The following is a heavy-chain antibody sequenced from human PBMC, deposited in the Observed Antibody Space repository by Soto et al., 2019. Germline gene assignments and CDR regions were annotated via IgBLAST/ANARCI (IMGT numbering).Heavy chain of an antibody. V-gene: IGHV3-23*01. CDR2: ISGSGSTI. CDR1: GFTFSSYA. J-gene: IGHJ4*02. Sequence: GGSLRLSCAASGFTFSSYAVSWVRQAPGKGPEWISSISGSGSTIYYADSVKGRFTISRDNSKNTLYLQMSSLRAEDTAVYYCSKVFYYYDSSGYYYFDYWGQGTLVTVSS. D-gene: IGHD3-22*01. CDR3: SKVFYYYDSSGYYYFDY.